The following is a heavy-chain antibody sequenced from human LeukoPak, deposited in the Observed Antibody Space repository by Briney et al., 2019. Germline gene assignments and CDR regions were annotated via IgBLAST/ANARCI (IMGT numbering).Heavy chain of an antibody. CDR1: GYTFTSYA. CDR2: INTNTGNP. V-gene: IGHV7-4-1*02. CDR3: ASRELVVAFDI. Sequence: ASVEVSCKASGYTFTSYAMSWVRQAPGQGLEWMGWINTNTGNPTYAQGFTGRFVFSLDTSVSTAYLQISSLKAEDTAVYYCASRELVVAFDIWGQGTMVTVSS. D-gene: IGHD1-26*01. J-gene: IGHJ3*02.